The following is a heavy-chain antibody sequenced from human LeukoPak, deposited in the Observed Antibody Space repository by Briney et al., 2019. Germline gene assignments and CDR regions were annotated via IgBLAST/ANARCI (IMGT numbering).Heavy chain of an antibody. CDR1: GGSFSGYY. CDR3: ARDSTSYHYYMDV. V-gene: IGHV4-34*01. CDR2: INHSGST. D-gene: IGHD2-2*01. Sequence: PSETLSLTCAVYGGSFSGYYWSWIRQPPGKGLEWIGEINHSGSTNYNPSLKSRVTISVDTSKNQFSLKLSSVTAADTAVYYCARDSTSYHYYMDVWGKGTTVTVSS. J-gene: IGHJ6*03.